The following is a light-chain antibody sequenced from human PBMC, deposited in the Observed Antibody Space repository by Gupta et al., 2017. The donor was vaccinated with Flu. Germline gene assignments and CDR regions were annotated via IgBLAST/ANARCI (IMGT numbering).Light chain of an antibody. Sequence: QPILTHPPSVSGAPGQTVIISCTWSSSNIGAGYDVHWYQQLPGTAPKLLIYSNNNRPSGVPDRFSGSKSGSSASLVITGLQADDEADYYCQSYDSSLSGSDVEFGGGTKLTVL. CDR3: QSYDSSLSGSDVE. V-gene: IGLV1-40*01. CDR2: SNN. CDR1: SSNIGAGYD. J-gene: IGLJ2*01.